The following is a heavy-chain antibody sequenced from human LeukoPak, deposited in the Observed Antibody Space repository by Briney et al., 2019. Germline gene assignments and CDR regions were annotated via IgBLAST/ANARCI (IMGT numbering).Heavy chain of an antibody. J-gene: IGHJ4*02. CDR3: ARDNLHDFWSGYRYYFDY. V-gene: IGHV1-18*01. Sequence: APVKVSCKASGYTFTSYGISWVRQAPGQGLEWMGWISAYNGNTNYAQKLQGRVTMTTDTSTSTAYMELRSLRSDDTAVYYCARDNLHDFWSGYRYYFDYWGQGTLVTVSS. CDR2: ISAYNGNT. D-gene: IGHD3-3*01. CDR1: GYTFTSYG.